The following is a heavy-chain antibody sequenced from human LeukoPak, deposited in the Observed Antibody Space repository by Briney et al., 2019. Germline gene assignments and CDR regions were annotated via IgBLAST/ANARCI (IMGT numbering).Heavy chain of an antibody. V-gene: IGHV4-59*01. CDR1: GGSISSYY. Sequence: SETLSLTCTVSGGSISSYYWSWIRQPPGKGLEWIGYIYYSGSTNYNPSPKSRVTISVDTSKNQFSLKLSSVTAADTAAYYCARVVITIFGVVIISRFDYWGQGTLVTVSS. J-gene: IGHJ4*02. CDR2: IYYSGST. CDR3: ARVVITIFGVVIISRFDY. D-gene: IGHD3-3*01.